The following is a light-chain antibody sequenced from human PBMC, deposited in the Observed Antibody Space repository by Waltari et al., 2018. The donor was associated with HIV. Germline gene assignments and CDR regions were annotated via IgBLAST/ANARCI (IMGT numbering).Light chain of an antibody. Sequence: SALTQPASVCGSPGQSITISCTGTSSAVGAYNYVSRDKDHSGKAPKLVIFDVSERPTGISNRFSGSKSGNAASLTISGLQAEDEADFYCTSYINNGALVFGGGTKLTVL. CDR1: SSAVGAYNY. CDR3: TSYINNGALV. CDR2: DVS. V-gene: IGLV2-14*03. J-gene: IGLJ2*01.